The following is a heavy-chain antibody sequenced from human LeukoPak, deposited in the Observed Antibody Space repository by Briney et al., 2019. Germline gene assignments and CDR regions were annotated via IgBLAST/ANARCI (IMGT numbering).Heavy chain of an antibody. CDR1: ELTFSSYS. J-gene: IGHJ4*02. Sequence: GGSLRLACAASELTFSSYSMDWVRQAPGKGLEWVSYISSSSSTIYYADSVKGRFTISRDNAKNSLYLQMNSLRAEDTAVYYCARAHYYDSSGLDFWGQGTLVTVSS. CDR2: ISSSSSTI. V-gene: IGHV3-48*01. D-gene: IGHD3-22*01. CDR3: ARAHYYDSSGLDF.